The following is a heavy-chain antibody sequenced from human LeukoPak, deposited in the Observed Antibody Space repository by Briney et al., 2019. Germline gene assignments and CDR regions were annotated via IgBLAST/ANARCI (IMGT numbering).Heavy chain of an antibody. CDR1: GFTFSSYW. Sequence: GGSLRLSCAASGFTFSSYWMSWVRQAPGKGLEWVANIKQDGSEKYYVDSVKGRSTISRDNAKNSLYLQMNSLRAEDTAVYYCARDIVVVPAAKSAWDYWGQGTLVTVSS. J-gene: IGHJ4*02. V-gene: IGHV3-7*03. D-gene: IGHD2-2*01. CDR3: ARDIVVVPAAKSAWDY. CDR2: IKQDGSEK.